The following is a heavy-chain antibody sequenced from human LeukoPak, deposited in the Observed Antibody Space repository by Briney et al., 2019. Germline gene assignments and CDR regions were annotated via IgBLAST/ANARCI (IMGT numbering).Heavy chain of an antibody. CDR2: SSTYSDNT. J-gene: IGHJ4*02. V-gene: IGHV1-18*01. CDR3: ARGLGATR. D-gene: IGHD3-16*01. Sequence: ASVRVSCKPSGYTFNKYGISWLRQAPGQGLEWLGWSSTYSDNTNYGQRFQGRLSMTTDTSTRTAYMELRSLRSDDTAVYYCARGLGATRWGQGTLVIVSS. CDR1: GYTFNKYG.